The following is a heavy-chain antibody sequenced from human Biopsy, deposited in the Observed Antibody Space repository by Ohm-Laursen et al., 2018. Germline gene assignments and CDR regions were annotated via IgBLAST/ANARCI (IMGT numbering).Heavy chain of an antibody. CDR2: VNPNSGAT. Sequence: SVKVSCKASGSTFNDYFIHWVRQSPGQGLEWMGWVNPNSGATNSAENFRDRVTLTRDTSISAVYIELRRLKSDDAAVYYCARDRMTDVFGGPTRTDVFDSWGQGTPVTVSS. J-gene: IGHJ4*02. D-gene: IGHD3-10*01. CDR1: GSTFNDYF. V-gene: IGHV1-2*02. CDR3: ARDRMTDVFGGPTRTDVFDS.